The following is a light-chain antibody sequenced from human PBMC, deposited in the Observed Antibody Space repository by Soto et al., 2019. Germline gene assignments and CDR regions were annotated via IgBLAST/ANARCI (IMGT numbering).Light chain of an antibody. CDR3: QQYNSWPLT. Sequence: EIVLTQSPATLSLSPGERATLSCRASQSVSSYLAWYQQKPGQAPRLLIYDASNRATGIPARFSGSGSATDFTLTISSLEPEDFAVYYCQQYNSWPLTFGGGTKVDIK. CDR1: QSVSSY. V-gene: IGKV3-11*01. J-gene: IGKJ4*01. CDR2: DAS.